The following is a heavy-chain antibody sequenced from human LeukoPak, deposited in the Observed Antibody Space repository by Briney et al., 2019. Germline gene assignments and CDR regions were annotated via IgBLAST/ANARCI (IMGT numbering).Heavy chain of an antibody. CDR2: INHSGST. J-gene: IGHJ4*02. CDR1: GGSFSGYY. D-gene: IGHD1-14*01. V-gene: IGHV4-34*01. CDR3: ARRRNKPGRFWDY. Sequence: SETLSLTCAVYGGSFSGYYWSWIRQPPGKGLEWIGEINHSGSTNYNPSLKSRVTISVDTPKNQFSLKLSSVTAADTAVYYCARRRNKPGRFWDYWGQGTLVTVSS.